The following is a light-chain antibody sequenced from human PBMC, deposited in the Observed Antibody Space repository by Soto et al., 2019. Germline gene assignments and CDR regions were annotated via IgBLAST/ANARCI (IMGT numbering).Light chain of an antibody. Sequence: QSALTQPPSASGSPGQSVTISCTGTSSDVGGDNYVYWYQQHPGKAPKLMIYEVSKRPSGVPDRFSGSKSGNTASLTVSGLQAEDEADYYCSSYAGSNNLVFGGGTKLTVL. CDR2: EVS. CDR3: SSYAGSNNLV. CDR1: SSDVGGDNY. J-gene: IGLJ2*01. V-gene: IGLV2-8*01.